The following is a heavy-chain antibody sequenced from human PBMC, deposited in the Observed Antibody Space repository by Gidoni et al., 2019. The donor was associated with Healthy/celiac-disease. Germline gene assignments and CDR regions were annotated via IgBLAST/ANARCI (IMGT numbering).Heavy chain of an antibody. J-gene: IGHJ4*02. CDR1: GFPFRSYA. V-gene: IGHV3-23*01. CDR3: AKASLEWLLYIPY. CDR2: ISGRGGST. D-gene: IGHD3-3*01. Sequence: EVQLLESGGGLVQPGGSLRLSCAASGFPFRSYAMSWVRQAPRKGLEWVSAISGRGGSTYYADSVKGRFTISRDNSKNTLDLQMNSLRAEDTAVYYCAKASLEWLLYIPYWGQGTLVTVSS.